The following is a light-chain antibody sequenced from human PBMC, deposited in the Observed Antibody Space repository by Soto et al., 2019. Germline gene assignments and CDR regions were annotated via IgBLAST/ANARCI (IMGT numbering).Light chain of an antibody. Sequence: EIVLTQFPGTLSLSPGDRAALSCRASRSVNGNFLAWYQQRPNQAPRLLIYDAVRTAPDIPDRFSGRGPGTDFTLTISGLAGEDFAVYFCQYFGSSPVMLFGGGTKGDIK. CDR1: RSVNGNF. V-gene: IGKV3-20*01. J-gene: IGKJ4*01. CDR3: QYFGSSPVML. CDR2: DAV.